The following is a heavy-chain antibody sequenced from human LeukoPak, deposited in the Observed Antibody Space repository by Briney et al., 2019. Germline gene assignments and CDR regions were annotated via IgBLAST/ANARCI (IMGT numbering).Heavy chain of an antibody. CDR2: INHRGST. D-gene: IGHD6-19*01. Sequence: SETPSLTCAVVAGSFSGYYWSWIRHPPGKGLQWIGRINHRGSTNYNQTLKSRVTISVGTSKNQCSLKLSSVTAADTAVYYCARDIAHSSGWGYFDYWGQGTLVTVSS. V-gene: IGHV4-34*01. J-gene: IGHJ4*02. CDR1: AGSFSGYY. CDR3: ARDIAHSSGWGYFDY.